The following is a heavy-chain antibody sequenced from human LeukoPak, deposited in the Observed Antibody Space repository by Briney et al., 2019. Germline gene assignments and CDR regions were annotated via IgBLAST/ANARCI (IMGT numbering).Heavy chain of an antibody. CDR1: GFTFSSYA. Sequence: GGSLRLSCAASGFTFSSYAMSWVRQAPGKGLEWVSAISGRGGSTYYADSVKDRFTISRDNSKNTLYLQMKSLRAEDTVVYYCAKELVWTTARFDPWGQGTLVTVS. CDR2: ISGRGGST. D-gene: IGHD3/OR15-3a*01. V-gene: IGHV3-23*01. CDR3: AKELVWTTARFDP. J-gene: IGHJ5*01.